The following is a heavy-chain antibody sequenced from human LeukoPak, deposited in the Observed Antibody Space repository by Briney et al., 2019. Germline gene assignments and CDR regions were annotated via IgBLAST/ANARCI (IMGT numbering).Heavy chain of an antibody. J-gene: IGHJ6*03. Sequence: GGSLRLSCAASGFTFSSYWMSWVRQAPWKGLEWVSVIYSGGTTYYADSVKGRFTLSRDNSKNTLYLQMNSLRAEVTAVYYCARMNSRTSYYYYYMDVWGKGTTVTVSS. CDR3: ARMNSRTSYYYYYMDV. V-gene: IGHV3-53*01. D-gene: IGHD6-13*01. CDR2: IYSGGTT. CDR1: GFTFSSYW.